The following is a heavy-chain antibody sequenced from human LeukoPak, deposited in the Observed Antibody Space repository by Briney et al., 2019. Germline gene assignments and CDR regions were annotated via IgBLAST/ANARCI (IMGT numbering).Heavy chain of an antibody. J-gene: IGHJ4*02. D-gene: IGHD3-3*01. CDR1: GFTFSSYA. Sequence: GGSLRLSCAASGFTFSSYAMSWVRKAPGKGLEWVSAISGSGGSTYYADSVKGRFTISRDNSKNTLYLQMNSLRAEDTAVYYCAKDFWSGYYTGGYYWGQGTLVTVSS. CDR3: AKDFWSGYYTGGYY. V-gene: IGHV3-23*01. CDR2: ISGSGGST.